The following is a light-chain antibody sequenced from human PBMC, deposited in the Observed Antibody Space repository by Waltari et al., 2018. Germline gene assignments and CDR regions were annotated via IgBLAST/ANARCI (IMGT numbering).Light chain of an antibody. V-gene: IGKV3-20*01. CDR3: QHDVSLPVT. CDR2: GAS. CDR1: QGVSRA. J-gene: IGKJ1*01. Sequence: EIVLTQSPGTLSLSPGERATLSCRASQGVSRALAWYQQKPGQAPRLLIYGASNRATGIPDRFSGSGSGTDFSLIISRVEPEDVAVYYCQHDVSLPVTFGQGTKVEIK.